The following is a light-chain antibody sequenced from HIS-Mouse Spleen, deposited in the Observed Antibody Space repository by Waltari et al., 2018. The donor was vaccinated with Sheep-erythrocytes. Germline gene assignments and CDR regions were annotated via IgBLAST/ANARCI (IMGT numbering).Light chain of an antibody. CDR3: AAWDDSLNGPV. CDR2: SNN. V-gene: IGLV1-44*01. Sequence: QSVLTQPPSASGTPGQRVTISCSGSSSNIGSNTVNWYQQLPGTAPKLLIYSNNQGPSGVPDRFSGSKSGTSASLAISGLQSEDGADYCCAAWDDSLNGPVFGGGTKLTVL. J-gene: IGLJ3*02. CDR1: SSNIGSNT.